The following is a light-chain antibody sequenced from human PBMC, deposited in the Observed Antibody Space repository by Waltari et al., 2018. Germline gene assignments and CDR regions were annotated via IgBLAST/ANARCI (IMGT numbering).Light chain of an antibody. J-gene: IGKJ4*02. Sequence: EIVMTQSPATLSVSPGERATLSCRASQSVSSNLAWYQQKPGQSPRLLIYGASTRATGIAARFSGSGSGTEFTLTISSLQSEDFALYYCQQYNDWPRTFGRGTKVEI. CDR3: QQYNDWPRT. CDR2: GAS. V-gene: IGKV3-15*01. CDR1: QSVSSN.